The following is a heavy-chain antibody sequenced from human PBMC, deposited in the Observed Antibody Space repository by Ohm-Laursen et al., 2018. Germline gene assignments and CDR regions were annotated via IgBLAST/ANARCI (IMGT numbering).Heavy chain of an antibody. CDR2: INPNSGGT. Sequence: GSSVKVSCKASGYTFTSYYMHWVRQAPGQGLEWMGWINPNSGGTNYAQKFQGRVTMTRDTSISTAYMELSRLRSDDTAVYYCANLRDTAMVTDYWGQGTLVTVSS. D-gene: IGHD5-18*01. CDR3: ANLRDTAMVTDY. J-gene: IGHJ4*02. CDR1: GYTFTSYY. V-gene: IGHV1-2*02.